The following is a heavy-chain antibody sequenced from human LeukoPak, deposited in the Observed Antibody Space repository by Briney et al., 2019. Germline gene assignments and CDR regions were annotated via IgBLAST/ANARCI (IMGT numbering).Heavy chain of an antibody. CDR1: GFTFSSYA. D-gene: IGHD1-26*01. V-gene: IGHV3-23*01. CDR2: ISGSGGST. Sequence: GGSLRLSCAASGFTFSSYAMSWVRQAPGKGLEWVSAISGSGGSTYYADSVKGRFTISRDNSKNTLYLQMNSLRAEDTAVYYCSGSRGNIVGATISDYWGQGTLVTVSS. CDR3: SGSRGNIVGATISDY. J-gene: IGHJ4*02.